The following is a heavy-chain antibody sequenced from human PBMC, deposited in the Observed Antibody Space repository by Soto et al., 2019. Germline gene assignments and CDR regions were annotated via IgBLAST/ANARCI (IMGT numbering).Heavy chain of an antibody. CDR3: ARESGGTGLDV. D-gene: IGHD1-1*01. V-gene: IGHV3-48*03. CDR1: GFTFSAFE. Sequence: GGSLRLSCAASGFTFSAFEMNWVRQAPGKGLGWLSYIYNSGSTMTYADSVKGRFAISRDNAKNSLYLEMYSLRAEDTAVYYCARESGGTGLDVWGQGTTVTVAS. CDR2: IYNSGSTM. J-gene: IGHJ6*02.